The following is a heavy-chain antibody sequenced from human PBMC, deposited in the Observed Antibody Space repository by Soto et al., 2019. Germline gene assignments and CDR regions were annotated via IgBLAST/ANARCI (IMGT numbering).Heavy chain of an antibody. V-gene: IGHV3-72*01. CDR2: TRNKANSYTT. J-gene: IGHJ3*02. CDR3: ASLIIVGATRDAFDI. D-gene: IGHD1-26*01. Sequence: GGSLRRSWAASGFTFSDHYMDWVRQAPGKGLEWVGRTRNKANSYTTEYAASVKGRFTISRDDSKNSLYLQMNSLKTEDTAVYYCASLIIVGATRDAFDIWRQGPMVPAS. CDR1: GFTFSDHY.